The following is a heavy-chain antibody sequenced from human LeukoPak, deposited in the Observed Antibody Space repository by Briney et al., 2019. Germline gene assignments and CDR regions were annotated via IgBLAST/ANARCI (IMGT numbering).Heavy chain of an antibody. Sequence: SGGSISSXXXXXXRXXXGXGXXXXGDIYYSGSTNYTPSLKSRVTISVDTSKNQFSLKLSSVTAADTAVYYCARVVGYSSYRYFDYWGQGTLVTVSS. CDR1: GGSISSXX. D-gene: IGHD6-6*01. CDR3: ARVVGYSSYRYFDY. J-gene: IGHJ4*02. CDR2: IYYSGST. V-gene: IGHV4-59*08.